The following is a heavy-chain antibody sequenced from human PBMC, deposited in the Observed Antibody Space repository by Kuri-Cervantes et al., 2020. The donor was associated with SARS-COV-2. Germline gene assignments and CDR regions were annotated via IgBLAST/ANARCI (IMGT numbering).Heavy chain of an antibody. V-gene: IGHV4-34*01. D-gene: IGHD3-22*01. CDR2: INHSGST. CDR3: AGGYYYDSSGPVLGYYFDY. CDR1: GGSFSGYY. J-gene: IGHJ4*02. Sequence: SQTLSLTCAVYGGSFSGYYWSWIRQPPGKGLEWIGEINHSGSTNYNPSLKSRVTISVDTSKNQFSLKLSSVTAADTAVYYCAGGYYYDSSGPVLGYYFDYWGQGTLVTVSS.